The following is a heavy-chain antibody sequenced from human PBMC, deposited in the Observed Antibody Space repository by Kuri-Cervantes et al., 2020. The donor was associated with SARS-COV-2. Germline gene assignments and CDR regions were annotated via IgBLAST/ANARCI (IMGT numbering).Heavy chain of an antibody. Sequence: ASVKVTCKASGYTFTGYYMLWWRQAPGQELEWMGWINHNSGGTNYEQKFQGRVAMTRDTSISTAYMELSKLRSDDTAVYYCARDQDIVVVVAANPGRGSFDIWGQETMVTVSS. CDR2: INHNSGGT. D-gene: IGHD2-15*01. CDR1: GYTFTGYY. J-gene: IGHJ3*02. V-gene: IGHV1-2*02. CDR3: ARDQDIVVVVAANPGRGSFDI.